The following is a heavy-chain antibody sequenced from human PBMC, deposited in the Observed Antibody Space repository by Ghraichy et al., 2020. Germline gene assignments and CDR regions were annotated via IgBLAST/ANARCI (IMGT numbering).Heavy chain of an antibody. J-gene: IGHJ4*02. CDR3: AGSLSGLDSGDH. CDR2: IYKDGDT. CDR1: GLPLTNNP. V-gene: IGHV3-53*01. Sequence: LSLTCAVSGLPLTNNPINWVRQAPGKGLEWVSFIYKDGDTSYADSVKGRFTISRDRAKNTVYLQMDSLRDEDTAKYYCAGSLSGLDSGDHWGQGTLVTVSS. D-gene: IGHD6-19*01.